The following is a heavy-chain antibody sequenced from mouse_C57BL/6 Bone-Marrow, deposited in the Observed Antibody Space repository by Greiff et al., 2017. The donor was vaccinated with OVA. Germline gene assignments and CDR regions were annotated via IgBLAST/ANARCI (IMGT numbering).Heavy chain of an antibody. D-gene: IGHD1-1*01. CDR2: ISSGSSTI. CDR1: GFTFSDYG. V-gene: IGHV5-17*01. J-gene: IGHJ1*03. CDR3: ARYGSSFWYFDV. Sequence: EVQVVESGGGLVKPGGSLKLSCAASGFTFSDYGMHWVRQAPEKGLEWVAYISSGSSTIYYADTVKGRFTISRDNAKNTLFLQMTSLRSEDTAMYYCARYGSSFWYFDVWGTGTMVTVSS.